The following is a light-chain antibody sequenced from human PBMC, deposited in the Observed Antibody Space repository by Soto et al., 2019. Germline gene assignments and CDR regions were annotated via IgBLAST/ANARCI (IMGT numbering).Light chain of an antibody. CDR2: GAS. Sequence: IVFTHTTDTGTLSPGERALHSCSASQSVSSNYLTWYQQKPGQAPRPLIYGASSRATGIPDRFSGSGSGTDFTLTISRLEPEDFAVYYCHQYGSSPPWTFGQGTMVDIK. J-gene: IGKJ1*01. CDR1: QSVSSNY. V-gene: IGKV3-20*01. CDR3: HQYGSSPPWT.